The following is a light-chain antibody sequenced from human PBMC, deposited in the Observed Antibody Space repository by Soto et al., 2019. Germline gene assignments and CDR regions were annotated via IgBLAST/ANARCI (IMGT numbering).Light chain of an antibody. J-gene: IGKJ4*01. CDR2: KAS. CDR1: QSISTW. Sequence: DIQMTQSPSTLPASVGYRVTITCRANQSISTWLAWYQQKPGKAPNLLIYKASRLETGVPSRFSGSGSGTEFTLTIRFLQPDDFATYYCQQYNSYSPLTVGGGTKVDIK. CDR3: QQYNSYSPLT. V-gene: IGKV1-5*03.